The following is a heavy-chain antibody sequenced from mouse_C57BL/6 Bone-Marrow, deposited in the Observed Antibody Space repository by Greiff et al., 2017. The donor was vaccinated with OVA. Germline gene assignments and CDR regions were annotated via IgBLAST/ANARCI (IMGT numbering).Heavy chain of an antibody. Sequence: SGAELVRPGTSVKMSCKASGYTFTNYWIGWAKQRPGHGLEWIGDIYPGGGYTNYNEKFKGKATLTADKSSSTAYMQFSSLTSEDSAIYYGARWGYGSSYVGYFDVWGTGTTVTVSS. D-gene: IGHD1-1*01. CDR1: GYTFTNYW. CDR3: ARWGYGSSYVGYFDV. J-gene: IGHJ1*03. CDR2: IYPGGGYT. V-gene: IGHV1-63*01.